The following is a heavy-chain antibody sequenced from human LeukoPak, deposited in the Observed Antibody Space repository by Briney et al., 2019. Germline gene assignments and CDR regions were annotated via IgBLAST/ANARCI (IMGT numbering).Heavy chain of an antibody. Sequence: ASVKVSCKASGGTFSSYAISWVRQAPGQGLEWMGRIIPVFGTANYAQKFQGRVTITADKSTSTAYMELSSLRSEDTAVYYCARVYGSGSYHDYYYYYYMDVWGKGTTVTVSS. J-gene: IGHJ6*03. CDR2: IIPVFGTA. CDR3: ARVYGSGSYHDYYYYYYMDV. CDR1: GGTFSSYA. D-gene: IGHD3-10*01. V-gene: IGHV1-69*06.